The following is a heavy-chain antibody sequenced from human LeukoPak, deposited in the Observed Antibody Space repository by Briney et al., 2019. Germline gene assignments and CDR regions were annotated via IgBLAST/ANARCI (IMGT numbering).Heavy chain of an antibody. D-gene: IGHD6-19*01. CDR1: GFTFNIYP. Sequence: GGSLRLSCAGSGFTFNIYPMHWVRQAPGEGPEWVAVTLYDGSSTDYADSVKGRFTMSRDNAKNTLYLQMNSLRPEDTGIYYRARGNVAVARNLIDFWGQGTLVTVSS. CDR3: ARGNVAVARNLIDF. CDR2: TLYDGSST. V-gene: IGHV3-30*04. J-gene: IGHJ4*02.